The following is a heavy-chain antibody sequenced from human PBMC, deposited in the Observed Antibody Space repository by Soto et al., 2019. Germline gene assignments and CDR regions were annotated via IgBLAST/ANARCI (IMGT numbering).Heavy chain of an antibody. Sequence: GASVKVSCKASGRTFSSYTISWVRQAPGQGLEWMGRIIPILGIANYAQKFQGRVTITADKSTSTAYMELSSLRSEDTAVYYCAQNSRITMVRVREIDIWGQGTMVTVSS. CDR3: AQNSRITMVRVREIDI. D-gene: IGHD3-10*01. CDR2: IIPILGIA. J-gene: IGHJ3*02. V-gene: IGHV1-69*02. CDR1: GRTFSSYT.